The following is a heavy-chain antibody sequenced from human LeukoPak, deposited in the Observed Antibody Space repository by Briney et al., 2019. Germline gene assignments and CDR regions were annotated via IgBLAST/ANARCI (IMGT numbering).Heavy chain of an antibody. CDR1: GYTFTNYF. CDR3: ARFRGTYPIDY. J-gene: IGHJ4*02. CDR2: IKPSGGGT. V-gene: IGHV1-46*01. D-gene: IGHD1-14*01. Sequence: ASVKVSCKASGYTFTNYFMHWVRQAPGQGLEWMGVIKPSGGGTAYAQKFQGRVTMTRDTSTSTVYMELSSLRSEDTAVYYCARFRGTYPIDYWGQGTLVTVSS.